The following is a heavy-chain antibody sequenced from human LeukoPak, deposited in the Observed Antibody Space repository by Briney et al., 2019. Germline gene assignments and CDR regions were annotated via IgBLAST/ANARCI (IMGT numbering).Heavy chain of an antibody. Sequence: GSSVKVSCKASGGTFSSYTISWVRQATGQGLEWMGRIIPILGIANYAQKFQGRVTITADKSTSTAYMELSSLRSEDTAVYYCARQGLHDAFDIWGQGTMVTVSS. J-gene: IGHJ3*02. CDR2: IIPILGIA. V-gene: IGHV1-69*02. CDR1: GGTFSSYT. CDR3: ARQGLHDAFDI.